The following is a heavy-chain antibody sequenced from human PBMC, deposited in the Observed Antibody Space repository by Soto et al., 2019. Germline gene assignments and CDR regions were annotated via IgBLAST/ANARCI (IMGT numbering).Heavy chain of an antibody. CDR2: IIPIFGTA. D-gene: IGHD3-10*01. CDR1: VGTFSSYA. V-gene: IGHV1-69*12. CDR3: ARAGSMAGGGTDY. J-gene: IGHJ4*02. Sequence: QVQLVQSGAEVKKPGSSVKVSCKASVGTFSSYAISWVRQAPGQGLEWMGGIIPIFGTANYAQKFHGRVTITADESASTAYMEMSRLRFEATAVYYCARAGSMAGGGTDYWGQGTLVTVSS.